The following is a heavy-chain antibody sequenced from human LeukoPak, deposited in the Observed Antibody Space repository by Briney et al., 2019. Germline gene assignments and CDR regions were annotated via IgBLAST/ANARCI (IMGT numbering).Heavy chain of an antibody. Sequence: PGGSLRLSCAASEFTFSTYWMSWVRQAPGKGLEWVSVIYSGGSTYYADSVKGRFTISRDNSKSTLYIQMNSLRAEDTAVYYCARAKPKNMVRGLIMRRESRYYFDYWGQGTLVTVSS. J-gene: IGHJ4*02. V-gene: IGHV3-53*01. CDR1: EFTFSTYW. D-gene: IGHD3-10*01. CDR3: ARAKPKNMVRGLIMRRESRYYFDY. CDR2: IYSGGST.